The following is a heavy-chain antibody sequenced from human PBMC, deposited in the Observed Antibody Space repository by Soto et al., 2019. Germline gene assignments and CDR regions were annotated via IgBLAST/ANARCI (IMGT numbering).Heavy chain of an antibody. V-gene: IGHV5-51*01. CDR1: GYSFTSYW. J-gene: IGHJ5*02. CDR3: ARRLYDSSGYNWFDP. Sequence: GESLKISCKGAGYSFTSYWSGWVRQMPGKGLEWMGIIYPGDSDTRYSPSFQGQVTISADKSISTAYLQWSSLKASDTAMYYCARRLYDSSGYNWFDPWGQGTLVTVSS. D-gene: IGHD3-22*01. CDR2: IYPGDSDT.